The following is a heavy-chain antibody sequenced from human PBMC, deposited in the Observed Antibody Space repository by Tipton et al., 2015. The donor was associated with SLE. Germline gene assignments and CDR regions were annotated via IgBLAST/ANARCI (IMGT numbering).Heavy chain of an antibody. CDR3: AREGVEIVAN. J-gene: IGHJ4*02. V-gene: IGHV4-61*09. CDR1: GGSISSSSYY. D-gene: IGHD5-24*01. Sequence: TLSLTCNVSGGSISSSSYYWSWIRQPAGKGLEWIGHIYSTGSTDYNPSLKSRVSISVDTSKSQFSLKLSSVTAADTAVYYCAREGVEIVANWGKGTLVSVSS. CDR2: IYSTGST.